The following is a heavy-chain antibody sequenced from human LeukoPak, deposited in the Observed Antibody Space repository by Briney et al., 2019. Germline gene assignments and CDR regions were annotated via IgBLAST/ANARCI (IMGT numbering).Heavy chain of an antibody. D-gene: IGHD5-18*01. CDR2: ISGSGGST. V-gene: IGHV3-23*01. J-gene: IGHJ4*02. CDR3: AKVAVDTAMLTVLLITTYFDY. CDR1: GFTFKSYA. Sequence: GGSLRLSCAASGFTFKSYAMSWVRQAPGKGLEWVSRISGSGGSTHYADFVKGRFTISRDNSKNTLYLQMNSLRADDTAAYYCAKVAVDTAMLTVLLITTYFDYWGQGTLVTVSS.